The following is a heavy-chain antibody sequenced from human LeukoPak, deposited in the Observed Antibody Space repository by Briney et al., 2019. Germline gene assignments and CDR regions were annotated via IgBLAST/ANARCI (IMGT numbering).Heavy chain of an antibody. CDR3: ARPGPYSYGPTELDY. J-gene: IGHJ4*02. CDR1: GGSVSSDY. CDR2: IFHSGTT. Sequence: SETLSLTCTVSGGSVSSDYWSWIRQPPGKGLEWIGYIFHSGTTYYNPSLKSRVTISVDTSKNQFSLKLSSVTAADTAVYYCARPGPYSYGPTELDYWGQGTLVTVSS. V-gene: IGHV4-59*08. D-gene: IGHD5-18*01.